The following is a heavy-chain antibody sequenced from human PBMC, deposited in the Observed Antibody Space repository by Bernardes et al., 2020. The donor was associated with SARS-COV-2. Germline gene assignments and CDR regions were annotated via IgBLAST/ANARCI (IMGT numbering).Heavy chain of an antibody. V-gene: IGHV1-2*02. J-gene: IGHJ6*03. D-gene: IGHD2-2*02. Sequence: ASVKVSCEASGYTFTAYYLYWVRQAPGLGLEWMGWINPDTGATLYAQKFQGRVTMTRDTSINTTSMELSGLRADDTALYYCVRRGKGYCSGPTCYTGSYFYYMDVWGKGTTVTVSS. CDR2: INPDTGAT. CDR1: GYTFTAYY. CDR3: VRRGKGYCSGPTCYTGSYFYYMDV.